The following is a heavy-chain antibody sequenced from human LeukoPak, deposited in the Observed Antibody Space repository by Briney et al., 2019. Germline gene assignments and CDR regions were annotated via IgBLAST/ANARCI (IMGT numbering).Heavy chain of an antibody. J-gene: IGHJ5*02. Sequence: SETPSLTRSVSGASVSSGNYFWTWIRQSTGKGLEWIGRLSTSGNTNYNPSLESRVTISGDTSKNQFSLQLRSVTAADTAVYYCTRALCINGVCEWFDPWGQGTLVTVSS. CDR1: GASVSSGNYF. V-gene: IGHV4-61*02. D-gene: IGHD2-8*01. CDR2: LSTSGNT. CDR3: TRALCINGVCEWFDP.